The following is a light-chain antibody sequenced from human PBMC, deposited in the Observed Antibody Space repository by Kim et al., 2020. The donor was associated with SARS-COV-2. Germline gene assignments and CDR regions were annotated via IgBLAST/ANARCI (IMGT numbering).Light chain of an antibody. Sequence: PGKTARISWGGNNIGSKGVQWLQQKAGQAPVMVIYYDTSRPSGIPERFSASSSGNTATLTISSVEAGDEADYYCHVWDSVTYHVVFGGGTQLTVL. V-gene: IGLV3-21*04. CDR1: NIGSKG. CDR2: YDT. J-gene: IGLJ2*01. CDR3: HVWDSVTYHVV.